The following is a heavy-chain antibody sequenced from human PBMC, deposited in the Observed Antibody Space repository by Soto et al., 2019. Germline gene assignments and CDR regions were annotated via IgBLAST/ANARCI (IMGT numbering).Heavy chain of an antibody. CDR3: VRDLDGSGSYYNGY. CDR2: IRVHNGNT. V-gene: IGHV1-18*01. D-gene: IGHD3-10*01. J-gene: IGHJ4*02. Sequence: QVHLVQSGVEVKKPGASVKVSCKASGYNFINYGITWVRQAPGQGLEWMGWIRVHNGNTNYAQNLQGRVTMTTDTSTSTAYMELRSLSSDVTAWAYWVRDLDGSGSYYNGYWGPGPLGHVSS. CDR1: GYNFINYG.